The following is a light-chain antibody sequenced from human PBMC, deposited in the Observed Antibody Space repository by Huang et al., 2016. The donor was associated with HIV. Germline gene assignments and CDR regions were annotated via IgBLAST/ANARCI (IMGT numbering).Light chain of an antibody. CDR2: GAS. J-gene: IGKJ2*01. CDR1: QSVNSN. V-gene: IGKV3-15*01. CDR3: QQYNNWPYT. Sequence: EIVMTQSPDTLSVSPGERVTLSCRASQSVNSNLAWYQQKPGQAPRLLIYGASTRATGFPARFSGSGSGTEFTLTISSLQSEDFAVYYCQQYNNWPYTFGQGTKLDIK.